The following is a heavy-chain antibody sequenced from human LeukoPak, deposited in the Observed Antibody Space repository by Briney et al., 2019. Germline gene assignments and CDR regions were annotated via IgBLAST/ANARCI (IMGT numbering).Heavy chain of an antibody. J-gene: IGHJ4*02. Sequence: GGSLRLSCAASGFTFSSYSMNWVRQAPGKGLEWVSYISSSSSTMYYADSVKGRFTISRDNAKNSLYLQMNSLRAEDTAVYYCARDLGFWEYYDSSGYFDYWGQGTLVTVSS. CDR2: ISSSSSTM. CDR1: GFTFSSYS. V-gene: IGHV3-48*01. CDR3: ARDLGFWEYYDSSGYFDY. D-gene: IGHD3-22*01.